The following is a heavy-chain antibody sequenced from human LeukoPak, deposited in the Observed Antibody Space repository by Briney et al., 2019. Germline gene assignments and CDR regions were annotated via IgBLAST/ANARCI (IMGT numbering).Heavy chain of an antibody. CDR1: GFTFSSYD. CDR2: IRSHGSNK. Sequence: GGSLRLSCAASGFTFSSYDMHWVRQAPGKGLEWVAFIRSHGSNKYYADSVKGRFTISRDNSKNTLYLQMNSLRADDTAVYYCAKAIAVAHGDYWGQGTLVTVSS. CDR3: AKAIAVAHGDY. J-gene: IGHJ4*02. V-gene: IGHV3-30*02. D-gene: IGHD6-19*01.